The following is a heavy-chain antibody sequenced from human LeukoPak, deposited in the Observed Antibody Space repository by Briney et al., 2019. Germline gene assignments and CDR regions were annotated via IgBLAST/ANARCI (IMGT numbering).Heavy chain of an antibody. J-gene: IGHJ3*02. CDR1: GGSISSGGYY. CDR3: ARGTVTYYYDSSGYSGAFDI. D-gene: IGHD3-22*01. Sequence: PSETLSLTCTVSGGSISSGGYYWIWIRQHPGKGLEWIGYIYYSGSTYYNPSLKSRVTISVDTSKNQFSLKLSSVTAADTAVYYCARGTVTYYYDSSGYSGAFDIWGQGTMVTVSS. V-gene: IGHV4-31*03. CDR2: IYYSGST.